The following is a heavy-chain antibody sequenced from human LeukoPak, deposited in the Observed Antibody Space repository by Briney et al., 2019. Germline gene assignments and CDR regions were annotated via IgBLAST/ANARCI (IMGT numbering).Heavy chain of an antibody. J-gene: IGHJ4*02. Sequence: GGSLGLSCAASGFSFSSFSMNWVRQAPGKGLEWVSSISSSSSYIYYADSMKGRFTISRDNAKNSLYLQMNSLRAEDTAVYYCARASSGWAVDLYYFDNWGQGTLVTVSS. CDR2: ISSSSSYI. D-gene: IGHD6-19*01. CDR1: GFSFSSFS. V-gene: IGHV3-21*01. CDR3: ARASSGWAVDLYYFDN.